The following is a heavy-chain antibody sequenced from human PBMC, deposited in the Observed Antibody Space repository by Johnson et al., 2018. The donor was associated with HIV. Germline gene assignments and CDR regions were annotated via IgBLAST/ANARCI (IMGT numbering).Heavy chain of an antibody. D-gene: IGHD6-6*01. CDR3: ARVRRQLVRLSAFDI. J-gene: IGHJ3*02. V-gene: IGHV3-30-3*01. CDR1: GFTFSSYA. Sequence: QVQLVESGGDLVQPGGSLRLSCAASGFTFSSYAMHWVRQAPGKGLEWVAVISYDGSNKYYADSVKGRFTISRDNSKNTLYLQMNSLRAEDTAVYFCARVRRQLVRLSAFDIWGQGTLVTVSS. CDR2: ISYDGSNK.